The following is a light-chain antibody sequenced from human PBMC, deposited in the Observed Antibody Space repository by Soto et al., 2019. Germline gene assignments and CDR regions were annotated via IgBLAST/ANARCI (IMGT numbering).Light chain of an antibody. V-gene: IGKV1-39*01. CDR2: AAS. J-gene: IGKJ5*01. Sequence: DMQMTQSPSSLSASVGDRVTITCRASQSISKYLNWYQQKPGKVPKLLIYAASTLQSGVPSRFSGSGSGTDFTLTISCLQSEDFATYYCQQYYSYPSITFGQGTRLEIK. CDR1: QSISKY. CDR3: QQYYSYPSIT.